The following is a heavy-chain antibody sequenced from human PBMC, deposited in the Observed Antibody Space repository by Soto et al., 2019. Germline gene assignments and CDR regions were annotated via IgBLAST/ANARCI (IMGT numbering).Heavy chain of an antibody. CDR3: ASSTVVTPYSFDY. CDR2: IYYSGST. D-gene: IGHD4-17*01. J-gene: IGHJ4*02. V-gene: IGHV4-59*01. CDR1: GGAISSYY. Sequence: QVQLQESGPGLVKPSETLSLTCTVSGGAISSYYWSWIRQPPGKGLEWFGYIYYSGSTNYNPSLQSRVSISLDTSKNQFSLKLSSVTAADTAVYYCASSTVVTPYSFDYRGQGTLVTVSS.